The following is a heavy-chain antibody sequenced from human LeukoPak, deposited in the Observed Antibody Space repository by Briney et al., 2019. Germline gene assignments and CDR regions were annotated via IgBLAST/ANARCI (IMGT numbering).Heavy chain of an antibody. CDR3: ARGYRITMIVAPKAEYFQH. CDR2: INPNSGGT. J-gene: IGHJ1*01. D-gene: IGHD3-22*01. V-gene: IGHV1-2*02. Sequence: GASVNVSCKASGYTFSGYYMHWVRQAPGQGLEWMGWINPNSGGTSYAQKFQGRVTMTRDTSISTAYMELSRLRSDDTAVYYCARGYRITMIVAPKAEYFQHWGQGTLVTVSS. CDR1: GYTFSGYY.